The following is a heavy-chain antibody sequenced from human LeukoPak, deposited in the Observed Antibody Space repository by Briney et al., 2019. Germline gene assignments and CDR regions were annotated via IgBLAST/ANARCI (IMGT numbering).Heavy chain of an antibody. CDR1: GYTFTSYY. Sequence: GASVKVSCKASGYTFTSYYMHWVRQAPGQGLEWMGIINPSGGSTSYAQKFQGRVTMTRDTSTSTVYMELSSLRSEDTAVYYCARDHSYGSGTLYPIFDFRGQGTLVTVSS. CDR3: ARDHSYGSGTLYPIFDF. D-gene: IGHD3-10*01. CDR2: INPSGGST. V-gene: IGHV1-46*01. J-gene: IGHJ4*02.